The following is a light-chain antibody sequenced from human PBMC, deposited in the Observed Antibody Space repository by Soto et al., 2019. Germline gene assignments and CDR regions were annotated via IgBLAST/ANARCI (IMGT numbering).Light chain of an antibody. CDR2: EVN. Sequence: QSALTQPASVSGSPGQSITISCSGTTSDVGGYDVVSWYQQHPGKAPKLMIFEVNQRPSGVSDRFSGSKSGNTASLTISGLQAEDEADYFCSSYAGNYNLVFGGGTKLTVL. V-gene: IGLV2-23*02. J-gene: IGLJ2*01. CDR1: TSDVGGYDV. CDR3: SSYAGNYNLV.